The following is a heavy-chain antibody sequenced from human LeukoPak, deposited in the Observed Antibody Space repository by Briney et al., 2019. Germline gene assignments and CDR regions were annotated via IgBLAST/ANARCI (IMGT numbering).Heavy chain of an antibody. D-gene: IGHD1-26*01. CDR2: ISGSGSNT. J-gene: IGHJ4*02. CDR3: AKVPGIVGADY. V-gene: IGHV3-23*01. Sequence: GGSLRLSCAVSGFTFISYGMSWVRQAPGKGLEWVSSISGSGSNTYYADSVKGRFTISRDNSKNTLYLQMNSLRVEDTALYYCAKVPGIVGADYWGQGTLVTVSS. CDR1: GFTFISYG.